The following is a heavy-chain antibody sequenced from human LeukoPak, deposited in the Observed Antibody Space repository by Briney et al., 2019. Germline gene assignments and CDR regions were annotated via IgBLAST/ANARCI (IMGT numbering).Heavy chain of an antibody. CDR1: GFTFSSYA. D-gene: IGHD3-16*01. Sequence: PGGSLRLSCAASGFTFSSYAMSWVRQAPGKGLEWVSAISGGGGSTYYADSVKGRFTISRDNSKNTLYLQMNSLRAEDTAVYYCAKDSSIAPRLGDYWGQGTLVTVSS. CDR3: AKDSSIAPRLGDY. J-gene: IGHJ4*02. CDR2: ISGGGGST. V-gene: IGHV3-23*01.